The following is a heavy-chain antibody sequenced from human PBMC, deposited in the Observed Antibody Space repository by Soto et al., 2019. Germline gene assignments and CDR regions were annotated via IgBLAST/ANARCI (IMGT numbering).Heavy chain of an antibody. Sequence: QVQLQESGPGLVKPSETLSLTCTVSGGSLSGYYWTWIRQPPGKGLEWIGYIFSSGSTNYNPSLVGRVTVAVDTPKDQVSLELRSVTAADTAVYLCVRDSRAMVTEYHGMDVWGQGITDTVS. CDR3: VRDSRAMVTEYHGMDV. CDR1: GGSLSGYY. J-gene: IGHJ6*02. CDR2: IFSSGST. D-gene: IGHD5-18*01. V-gene: IGHV4-59*01.